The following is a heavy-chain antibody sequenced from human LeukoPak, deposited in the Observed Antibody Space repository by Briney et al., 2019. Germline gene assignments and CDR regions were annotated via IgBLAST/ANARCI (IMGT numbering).Heavy chain of an antibody. Sequence: WLGRTYYRSKWYNDYAVSVKSRITINPDTSKNQFSLQLNSVTPEDTAVYYCTRDRTWLVDYWGQGTLVTVSS. V-gene: IGHV6-1*01. D-gene: IGHD6-19*01. J-gene: IGHJ4*02. CDR3: TRDRTWLVDY. CDR2: TYYRSKWYN.